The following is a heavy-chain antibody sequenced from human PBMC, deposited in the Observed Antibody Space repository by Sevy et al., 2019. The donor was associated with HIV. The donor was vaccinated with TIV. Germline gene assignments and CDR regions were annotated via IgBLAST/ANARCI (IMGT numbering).Heavy chain of an antibody. CDR2: ISGGGRNI. V-gene: IGHV3-11*01. J-gene: IGHJ4*01. D-gene: IGHD6-13*01. CDR3: AREGILNPAGTSY. CDR1: GFTFSDFY. Sequence: GGSLRLSCAASGFTFSDFYMSWIRQAPGKGLEWISYISGGGRNIYYADSVKGRFTISRDNAKNSLYLQMNSLRAEDTDVYYCAREGILNPAGTSYWGQGTLVTVSS.